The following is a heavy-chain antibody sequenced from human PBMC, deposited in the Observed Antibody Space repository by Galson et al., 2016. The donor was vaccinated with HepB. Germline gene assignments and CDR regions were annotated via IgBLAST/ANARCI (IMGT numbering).Heavy chain of an antibody. Sequence: QSGAEVKKPGESLKISCTGSGYSFTSYWIGCVRQMPGKGLEWMGIIYPGDSDTRYSPSFQGQVTISADKSISTAYLQWSSLKASDTAMYYCARRWYYDFWSGYFTGWFDPWGQGTLVTVSS. D-gene: IGHD3-3*01. V-gene: IGHV5-51*01. CDR2: IYPGDSDT. J-gene: IGHJ5*02. CDR1: GYSFTSYW. CDR3: ARRWYYDFWSGYFTGWFDP.